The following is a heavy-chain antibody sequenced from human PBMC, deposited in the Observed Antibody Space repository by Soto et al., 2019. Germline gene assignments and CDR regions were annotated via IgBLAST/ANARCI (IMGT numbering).Heavy chain of an antibody. D-gene: IGHD6-19*01. CDR2: IDPSDSYT. J-gene: IGHJ6*02. Sequence: PGEFLKISCKGSGYSFTSYWISWVRQMPGKGLEWMGRIDPSDSYTNYSPSFQGHVTISADKSISTAYLQWSSLKASDTAMYYCARLVAVAGTGPSDYYYYYGMDVWGQGTTVTVSS. V-gene: IGHV5-10-1*01. CDR1: GYSFTSYW. CDR3: ARLVAVAGTGPSDYYYYYGMDV.